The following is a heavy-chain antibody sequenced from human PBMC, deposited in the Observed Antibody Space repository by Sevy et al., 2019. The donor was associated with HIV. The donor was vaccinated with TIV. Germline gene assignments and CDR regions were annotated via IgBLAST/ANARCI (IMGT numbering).Heavy chain of an antibody. Sequence: GGSLRLSCAASGFTFSSYWMSWVRQAPGKGLEWVATMKQDGSDKHYVDSVKGRFTISRDNAKNSLYLQMNSLRAEDSAVFYCVREGLGGFSYSLDFWGQGTLVTVSS. J-gene: IGHJ4*02. CDR2: MKQDGSDK. CDR3: VREGLGGFSYSLDF. V-gene: IGHV3-7*01. CDR1: GFTFSSYW. D-gene: IGHD5-18*01.